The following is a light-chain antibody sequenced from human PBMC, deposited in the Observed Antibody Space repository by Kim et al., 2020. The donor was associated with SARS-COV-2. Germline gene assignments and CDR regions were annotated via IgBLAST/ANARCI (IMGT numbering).Light chain of an antibody. CDR2: SKN. Sequence: GQRVTISCSGSSSNIGTNAVNWYQQLPGTAPRLVIHSKNQRPSGVPDRFSGSKSGTSASLAISGLQSEDEADYYCAAWDDRLNGWVFGGGTKLTVL. CDR1: SSNIGTNA. J-gene: IGLJ3*02. V-gene: IGLV1-44*01. CDR3: AAWDDRLNGWV.